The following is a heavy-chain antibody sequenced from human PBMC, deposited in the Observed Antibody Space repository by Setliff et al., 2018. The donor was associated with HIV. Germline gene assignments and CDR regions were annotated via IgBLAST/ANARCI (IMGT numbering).Heavy chain of an antibody. CDR1: GDSISSSSNY. J-gene: IGHJ6*04. CDR2: VYYSGSP. CDR3: ARYPADTASSDV. D-gene: IGHD5-18*01. Sequence: SETLSLTCTVSGDSISSSSNYWSWIRQHPGKGLEWIGYVYYSGSPDYNPSLKSQVTISLDRSKNQFSLKLRSVTAADTAGYYCARYPADTASSDVWGKGTTVTVSS. V-gene: IGHV4-31*01.